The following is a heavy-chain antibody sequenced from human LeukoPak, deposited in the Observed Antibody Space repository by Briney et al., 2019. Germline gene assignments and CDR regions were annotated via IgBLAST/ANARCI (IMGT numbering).Heavy chain of an antibody. J-gene: IGHJ6*02. CDR1: GYSFTSYW. CDR2: IYPGDSDT. V-gene: IGHV5-51*01. Sequence: GESLKTSCKGSGYSFTSYWIGWVRQMPGKGLEWMGIIYPGDSDTRYSPSFQGQVTISADKSISTAYLQWSSLKASDTAMYYCARARGRYYYYYGMDVWGQGTTVTVSS. CDR3: ARARGRYYYYYGMDV.